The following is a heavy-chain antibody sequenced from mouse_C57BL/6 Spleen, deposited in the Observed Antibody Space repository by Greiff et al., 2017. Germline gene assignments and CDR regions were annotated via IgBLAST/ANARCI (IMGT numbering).Heavy chain of an antibody. CDR3: ARDDDDGNFDY. CDR1: GFNIKDYY. CDR2: IDPEDGVT. Sequence: EVQLQQSGPELVKPGASVKLSCTASGFNIKDYYMHWVKQRTEQGLEWIGRIDPEDGVTKYAPKFQGKATITADTSSNTAYLQLSSLTSEDTAVYYCARDDDDGNFDYWGQGTTLTVSS. V-gene: IGHV14-2*01. D-gene: IGHD2-4*01. J-gene: IGHJ2*01.